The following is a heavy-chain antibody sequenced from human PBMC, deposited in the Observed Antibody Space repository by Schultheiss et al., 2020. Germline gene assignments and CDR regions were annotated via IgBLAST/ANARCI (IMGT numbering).Heavy chain of an antibody. J-gene: IGHJ4*02. CDR3: ARRSEVTEHSVY. CDR1: GYSFTSYW. D-gene: IGHD3-3*01. CDR2: IYPGDSDT. V-gene: IGHV5-51*01. Sequence: GGSLRLSCKGSGYSFTSYWIGWVRQMPGKGLEWMGIIYPGDSDTRYSPSFQGQVTISADKSISTAYLQWSSLKASDTAMYYCARRSEVTEHSVYWGQGTLVNGYS.